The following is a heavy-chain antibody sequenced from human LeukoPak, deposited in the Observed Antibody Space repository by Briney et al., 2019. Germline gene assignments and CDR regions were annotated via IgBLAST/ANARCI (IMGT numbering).Heavy chain of an antibody. D-gene: IGHD2-2*01. J-gene: IGHJ4*02. V-gene: IGHV1-2*02. CDR2: INPTSGDT. CDR1: RYTFTGYY. CDR3: ARTSKHCSSTSCYLESGY. Sequence: ASVKVSCKPSRYTFTGYYMHWLRQAPGQGLDGMEWINPTSGDTNYPQKFQGRVTMTRDTYISTAYMELSRLRSDDTAVYYCARTSKHCSSTSCYLESGYWGQGTLVTVSS.